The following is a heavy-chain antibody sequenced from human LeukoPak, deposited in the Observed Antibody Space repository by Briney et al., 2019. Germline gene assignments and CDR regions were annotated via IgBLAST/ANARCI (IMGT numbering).Heavy chain of an antibody. J-gene: IGHJ4*02. CDR1: GFTFSSYA. CDR2: ISYDGSNK. V-gene: IGHV3-30-3*01. CDR3: ARVFAADPTFGY. Sequence: PGGSLRLSCAASGFTFSSYAMHWVRQAPGKGLEWVAVISYDGSNKYYADSVKGRFTISRDNSKNTLYLQMNSLRAEDTAVYYCARVFAADPTFGYWGQGTLVTVSS. D-gene: IGHD6-13*01.